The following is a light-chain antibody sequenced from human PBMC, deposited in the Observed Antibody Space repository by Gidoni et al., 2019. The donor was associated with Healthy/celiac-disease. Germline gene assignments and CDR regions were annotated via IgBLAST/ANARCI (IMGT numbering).Light chain of an antibody. J-gene: IGKJ5*01. V-gene: IGKV3-11*01. CDR2: DAS. Sequence: TVLTQSPATLYLSPGERATLSCRASQSVSSYLAWYQQKPGQAPSLLISDASNRATGIPARFSGSGSGTDFTLTISSLEPEDFAVYFCQQRSNFITFGQGTRLEIK. CDR1: QSVSSY. CDR3: QQRSNFIT.